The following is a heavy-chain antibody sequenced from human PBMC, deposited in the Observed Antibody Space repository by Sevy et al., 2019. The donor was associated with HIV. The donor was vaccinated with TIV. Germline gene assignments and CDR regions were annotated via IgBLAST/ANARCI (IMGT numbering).Heavy chain of an antibody. CDR3: AREGHYYDSSGYPDY. CDR2: ISSSSGTI. V-gene: IGHV3-48*02. Sequence: GGSLRLSCAASGFTFSSYSMNWVRQAPGKGLEWVSYISSSSGTIYYADSVKGRFTISRDNAKNSLYLQMNSLRDEDTAVYYCAREGHYYDSSGYPDYWGQGTLVTVSS. J-gene: IGHJ4*02. D-gene: IGHD3-22*01. CDR1: GFTFSSYS.